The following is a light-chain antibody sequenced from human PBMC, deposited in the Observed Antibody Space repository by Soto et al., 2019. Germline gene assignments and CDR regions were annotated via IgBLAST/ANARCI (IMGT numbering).Light chain of an antibody. CDR3: QQRSNWPRYT. Sequence: EIVLTQSPATLSLSPGERATLSCRASQSVSRHLAWYQQKPGQAPRLLIYDASNRATGTPARFSGSGSGTDFPLTISRLEPEDFAVYYCQQRSNWPRYTFGQGTKLEIK. V-gene: IGKV3-11*01. J-gene: IGKJ2*01. CDR2: DAS. CDR1: QSVSRH.